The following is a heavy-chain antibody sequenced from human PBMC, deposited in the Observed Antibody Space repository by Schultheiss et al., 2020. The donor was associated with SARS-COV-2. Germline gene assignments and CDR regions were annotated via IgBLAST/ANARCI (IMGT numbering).Heavy chain of an antibody. J-gene: IGHJ6*02. CDR2: ISSGSSFI. Sequence: GGSLRLSCAASGFTFSSYSMNWVRQAPGKGLEWVSSISSGSSFIYYADSVKGRFTISRDNAENSLYLEMNSLRAGDTAVYYCASGYYYDSSGYYVAPIGYYYGMDVWGQGTTVTVSS. V-gene: IGHV3-21*01. D-gene: IGHD3-22*01. CDR3: ASGYYYDSSGYYVAPIGYYYGMDV. CDR1: GFTFSSYS.